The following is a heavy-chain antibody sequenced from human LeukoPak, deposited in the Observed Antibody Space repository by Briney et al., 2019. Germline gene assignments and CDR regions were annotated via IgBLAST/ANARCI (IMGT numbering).Heavy chain of an antibody. Sequence: SVKVSCKASGGTFSSYAISWVRQAPGQGLEWMGGIIPIFGTANYAQKFQGRVTITADESTSTAYMELSSLRSEVTAVYYCARGGYSFNWFDPWGQGTLVTVSS. CDR2: IIPIFGTA. D-gene: IGHD5-18*01. CDR1: GGTFSSYA. J-gene: IGHJ5*02. CDR3: ARGGYSFNWFDP. V-gene: IGHV1-69*01.